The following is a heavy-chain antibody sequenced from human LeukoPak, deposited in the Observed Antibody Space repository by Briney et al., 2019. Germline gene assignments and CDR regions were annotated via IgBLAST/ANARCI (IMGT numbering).Heavy chain of an antibody. Sequence: SETLSLTCTVSGGSISSYYWSWIRQPAGKGLEWIGRIYTSGSTNYNPSLKSRVTMSVDTSKNQFSLKLSSVTAADTAVYYCARGRGKNSSGWYPPTYYYYYMDVWGKGTTVTISS. CDR1: GGSISSYY. V-gene: IGHV4-4*07. CDR3: ARGRGKNSSGWYPPTYYYYYMDV. CDR2: IYTSGST. D-gene: IGHD6-19*01. J-gene: IGHJ6*03.